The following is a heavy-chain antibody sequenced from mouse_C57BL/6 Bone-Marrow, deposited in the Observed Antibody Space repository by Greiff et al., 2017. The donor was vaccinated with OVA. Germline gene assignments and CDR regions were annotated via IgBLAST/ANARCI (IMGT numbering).Heavy chain of an antibody. V-gene: IGHV1-5*01. CDR3: TKKPYYGSRYGYFDV. Sequence: EVQLQESGTVLARPGASVKLSCKTSGYTFTSYWMHWVKQRPGQGLEWIGAIYPGNSDTSYNQKFKGKAKLTAVTSASTAYMELSSLTTEDSAVYDCTKKPYYGSRYGYFDVWGTGTTVTVSS. CDR1: GYTFTSYW. J-gene: IGHJ1*03. CDR2: IYPGNSDT. D-gene: IGHD1-1*01.